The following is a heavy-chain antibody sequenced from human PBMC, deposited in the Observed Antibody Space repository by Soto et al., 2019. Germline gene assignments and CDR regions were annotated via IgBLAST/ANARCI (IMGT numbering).Heavy chain of an antibody. D-gene: IGHD1-20*01. V-gene: IGHV3-33*01. CDR1: GFTFSSYG. J-gene: IGHJ4*02. Sequence: GGSLRLSCAASGFTFSSYGMHWVRQAPGKGLEWVAVIWYDGSNKYYADSVKGRFTISRDNSKNTLYLQMNSLRAEDTAVYYCARDRYKHRYNWNDGVDYWGQGTLVTVSS. CDR3: ARDRYKHRYNWNDGVDY. CDR2: IWYDGSNK.